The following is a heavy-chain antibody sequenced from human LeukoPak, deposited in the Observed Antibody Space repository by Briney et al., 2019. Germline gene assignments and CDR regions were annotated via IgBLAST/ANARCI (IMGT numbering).Heavy chain of an antibody. CDR2: IYYSGST. CDR1: GGSISSYY. J-gene: IGHJ4*02. Sequence: SETLSLTCTVSGGSISSYYWSWIRQPPGKGLEWIGYIYYSGSTNYNPSLKSRVTISVDTSKNQFSLKLSSVTAADTAVYYCARHAFLEYLFGYWGQGTLVTVSS. V-gene: IGHV4-59*08. D-gene: IGHD3-3*02. CDR3: ARHAFLEYLFGY.